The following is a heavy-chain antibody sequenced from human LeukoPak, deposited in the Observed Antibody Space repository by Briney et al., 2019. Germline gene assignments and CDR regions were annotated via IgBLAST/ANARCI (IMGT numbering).Heavy chain of an antibody. J-gene: IGHJ4*02. CDR1: GFTFSSYW. CDR3: ARAFLEWLSSSDY. D-gene: IGHD3-3*02. Sequence: PGGSLRLSCAASGFTFSSYWMSWVRQAPGKGLEWVANIKQDGSEKYYVDSVNGRFTISRDNAKNSLYLQMNSLRAEDTAVYYCARAFLEWLSSSDYWGQGTLVTVSS. V-gene: IGHV3-7*04. CDR2: IKQDGSEK.